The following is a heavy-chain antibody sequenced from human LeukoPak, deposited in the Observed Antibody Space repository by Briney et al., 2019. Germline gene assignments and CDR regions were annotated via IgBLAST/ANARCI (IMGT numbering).Heavy chain of an antibody. CDR3: AKDPLYYYDIDY. J-gene: IGHJ4*02. CDR1: GFTFNNNA. Sequence: GGSLRLSCAASGFTFNNNAMHWVRQAPGKGLEWVTFISYNGRDILYADSVKGRFTISRDNSKNTLYLQMNSLRAEDTAVYYCAKDPLYYYDIDYWGQGTLVTVSS. V-gene: IGHV3-30*04. CDR2: ISYNGRDI. D-gene: IGHD3-22*01.